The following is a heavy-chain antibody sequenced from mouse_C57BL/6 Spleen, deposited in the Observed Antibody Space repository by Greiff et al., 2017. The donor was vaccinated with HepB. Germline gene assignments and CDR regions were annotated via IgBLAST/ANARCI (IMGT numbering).Heavy chain of an antibody. Sequence: VKLMESDAELVKPGASVKISCKVSGYTFTDHTIHWMKQRPEQGLEWIGYIYPRDGSTKYNEKFKGKATLTADKSSSTAYMQLNSLTSEDSAVYFCARYTTVVATNWYFDVWGTGTTVTVSS. CDR3: ARYTTVVATNWYFDV. J-gene: IGHJ1*03. D-gene: IGHD1-1*01. CDR2: IYPRDGST. CDR1: GYTFTDHT. V-gene: IGHV1-78*01.